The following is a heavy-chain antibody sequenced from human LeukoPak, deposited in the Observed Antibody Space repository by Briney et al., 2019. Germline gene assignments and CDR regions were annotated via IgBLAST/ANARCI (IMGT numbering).Heavy chain of an antibody. J-gene: IGHJ6*02. D-gene: IGHD6-13*01. CDR1: GGTFSSYT. V-gene: IGHV1-69*02. CDR2: IIPILGIA. Sequence: ASVKVSCKASGGTFSSYTISWVRQAPGQGLEWMGRIIPILGIANYAQKFQGRVTITADKSTSTAYMELSSLRSEDTAVYYCARLASSSWPLYYYYGMDVWGQGTTVTVSS. CDR3: ARLASSSWPLYYYYGMDV.